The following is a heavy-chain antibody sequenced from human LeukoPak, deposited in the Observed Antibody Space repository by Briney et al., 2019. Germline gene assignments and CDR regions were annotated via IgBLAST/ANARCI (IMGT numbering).Heavy chain of an antibody. CDR1: GFTFSSYW. CDR2: INKDGSEK. CDR3: ARRYCSGGSCYSVDY. J-gene: IGHJ4*02. V-gene: IGHV3-7*01. D-gene: IGHD2-15*01. Sequence: GGSLRLSCAASGFTFSSYWMSWVRQAPGKGLEWVANINKDGSEKYYVDSVKGRFTISRDYARNSLYLQMNSLRAEETAVYYCARRYCSGGSCYSVDYWGQGTLVTVSS.